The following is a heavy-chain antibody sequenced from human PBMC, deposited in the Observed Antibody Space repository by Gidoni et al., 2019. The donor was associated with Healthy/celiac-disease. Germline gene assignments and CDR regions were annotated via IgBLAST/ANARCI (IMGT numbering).Heavy chain of an antibody. CDR1: GFPFSSYA. J-gene: IGHJ4*02. D-gene: IGHD6-6*01. V-gene: IGHV3-23*01. CDR2: ISGSGGST. Sequence: EVQLLESGGGLVQPGGSLRLSCAASGFPFSSYAMSWVRQAPGKGLEWVSAISGSGGSTYYADSVKGRFTISRDNSKNTLYLQMNSLRAGDRAVYYCAKDQPPGKRYSSSRVDADYWGQGTLVTVSS. CDR3: AKDQPPGKRYSSSRVDADY.